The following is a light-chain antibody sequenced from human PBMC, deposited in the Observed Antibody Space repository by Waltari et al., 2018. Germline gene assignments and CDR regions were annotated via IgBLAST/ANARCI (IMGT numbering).Light chain of an antibody. CDR3: ALYMGSGIWV. Sequence: QTVVTQEPSLSVSPGGTVTLTCALSSGSLSTTSYATWYQQTPGQAPRTLVYKANAGSSGVPDRFSGPILGNTAALTITGAQADDESDYYCALYMGSGIWVFGGGTRLTVL. CDR1: SGSLSTTSY. V-gene: IGLV8-61*01. CDR2: KAN. J-gene: IGLJ3*02.